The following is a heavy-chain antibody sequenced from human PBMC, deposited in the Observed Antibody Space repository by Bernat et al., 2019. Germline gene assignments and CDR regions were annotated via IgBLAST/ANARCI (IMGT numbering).Heavy chain of an antibody. D-gene: IGHD3-10*01. CDR3: AKDTWFGEYYFDY. Sequence: VQLVESGGGLVQPGRSLRLSCAASGFTFSSYGMHWVRQAPGKGLEWVAVISYDGSNKYYADSVKGRFTISRDNSKNTLYLQMNSLRAEDTAVYYCAKDTWFGEYYFDYWGQGTLVTVSS. CDR2: ISYDGSNK. CDR1: GFTFSSYG. V-gene: IGHV3-30*18. J-gene: IGHJ4*02.